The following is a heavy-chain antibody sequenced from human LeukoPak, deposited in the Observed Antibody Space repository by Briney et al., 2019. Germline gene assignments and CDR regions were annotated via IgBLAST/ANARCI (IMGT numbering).Heavy chain of an antibody. V-gene: IGHV4-31*03. D-gene: IGHD4-11*01. CDR3: ARGYSNNYFDY. Sequence: SETLSLTCTVSGDSISRGGDHWSWIRQHPGKGLEWIGYIYYSGSTHYNPSLKSRVTISVDTSKNQFSLKLSSVTAADTAVYYCARGYSNNYFDYWGQGTLVTVSS. CDR2: IYYSGST. J-gene: IGHJ4*02. CDR1: GDSISRGGDH.